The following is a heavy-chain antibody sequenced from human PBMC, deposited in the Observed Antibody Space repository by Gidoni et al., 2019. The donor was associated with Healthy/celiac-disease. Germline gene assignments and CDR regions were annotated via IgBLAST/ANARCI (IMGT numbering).Heavy chain of an antibody. CDR3: ASGRVLLWFGELQPGWFDP. V-gene: IGHV3-7*01. J-gene: IGHJ5*02. CDR1: GFTFSSYW. Sequence: EVQLVESGGGLVQPGGSLRLSCAASGFTFSSYWMSWVRQAPGKGLEWVANIKQDGSEKYYVDSVKGRFTISRDNAKNSLYLQMNSLRAEDTAVYYCASGRVLLWFGELQPGWFDPWGQGTLVTVSS. CDR2: IKQDGSEK. D-gene: IGHD3-10*01.